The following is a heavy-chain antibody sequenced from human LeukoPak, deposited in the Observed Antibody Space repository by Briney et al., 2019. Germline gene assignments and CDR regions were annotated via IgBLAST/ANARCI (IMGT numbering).Heavy chain of an antibody. CDR1: GFTFSSYA. CDR3: ARDRRCNWNHFDY. D-gene: IGHD1-20*01. Sequence: GGSLRLSCAASGFTFSSYAMHWVRQAPGKGLEWVAVISYDGSNKYYADSVKGRFTISRDNSKNTLYLQMNSLRAEDTAVYYCARDRRCNWNHFDYWGQGTLVTVSS. CDR2: ISYDGSNK. V-gene: IGHV3-30-3*01. J-gene: IGHJ4*02.